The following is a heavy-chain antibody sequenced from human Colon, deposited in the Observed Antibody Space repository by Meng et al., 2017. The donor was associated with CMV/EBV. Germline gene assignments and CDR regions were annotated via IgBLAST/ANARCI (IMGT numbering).Heavy chain of an antibody. CDR2: IKSKSDGETI. Sequence: EVQLGELWGGLVNPGGSRKCPWEAPEFTFSTFSMNWVRQAPGKGLEWVGRIKSKSDGETIDYAAPVKGRFTISRDDSTNTLYLQMHSLKTEDTALFYCTTGFSSAWHDHYWGQGTLVTVSS. D-gene: IGHD3-3*01. CDR1: EFTFSTFS. J-gene: IGHJ4*02. V-gene: IGHV3-15*01. CDR3: TTGFSSAWHDHY.